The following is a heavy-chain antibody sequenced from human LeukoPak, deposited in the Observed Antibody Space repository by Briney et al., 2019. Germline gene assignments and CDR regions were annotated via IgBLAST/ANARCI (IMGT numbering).Heavy chain of an antibody. Sequence: SETLSLTCAVSGGSISSSNWWSWVRQPPGKGLEWIGEIYHSGSTNYNPSLKSRVTISVDKSKSQFSLKLSSVTAADTAVYYCARDLHYGSGSYSFDYWGQGTLVTVSS. CDR2: IYHSGST. J-gene: IGHJ4*02. V-gene: IGHV4-4*02. D-gene: IGHD3-10*01. CDR3: ARDLHYGSGSYSFDY. CDR1: GGSISSSNW.